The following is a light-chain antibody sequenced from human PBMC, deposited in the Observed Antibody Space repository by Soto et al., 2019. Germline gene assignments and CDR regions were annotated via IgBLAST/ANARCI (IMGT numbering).Light chain of an antibody. Sequence: EILWTQSPGTRSLCPGDRATLACRATHRVRSSLAWYQQKPGQAPRLLIYDASTRATGIPGRFSGSGSGTDFTLTISNLEPEDVAVYYCQLRSSWPWTFGRGAKVEIK. CDR1: HRVRSS. V-gene: IGKV3-11*01. CDR2: DAS. CDR3: QLRSSWPWT. J-gene: IGKJ1*01.